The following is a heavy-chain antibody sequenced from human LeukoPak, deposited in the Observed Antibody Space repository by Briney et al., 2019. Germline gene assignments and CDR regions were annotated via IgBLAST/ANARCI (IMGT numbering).Heavy chain of an antibody. CDR2: IIPIFGTA. D-gene: IGHD5-12*01. CDR3: ARDRGGGGYDEDDY. V-gene: IGHV1-69*13. J-gene: IGHJ4*02. CDR1: GGTFSSYA. Sequence: ASVKVSCKASGGTFSSYAISWVRQAPGQRLEWMGGIIPIFGTANYAQKFQGRVTITADESTSTAYMELSSLRSEDTAVYYCARDRGGGGYDEDDYWGQGTLVTVSS.